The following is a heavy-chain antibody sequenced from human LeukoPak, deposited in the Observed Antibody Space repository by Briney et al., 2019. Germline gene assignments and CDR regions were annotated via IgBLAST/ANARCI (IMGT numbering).Heavy chain of an antibody. CDR2: IYTSGST. CDR3: ATLRLGELSPLWTDAFDI. D-gene: IGHD3-16*02. CDR1: GGSISSYY. J-gene: IGHJ3*02. V-gene: IGHV4-4*07. Sequence: IPSETLSLTCTVSGGSISSYYWSWIRQPAGKGLEWIGRIYTSGSTNYNPSLKSRVTMSVDTSKNQFSLKLSSVTAADTAVYYCATLRLGELSPLWTDAFDIWGQGTMVTVSS.